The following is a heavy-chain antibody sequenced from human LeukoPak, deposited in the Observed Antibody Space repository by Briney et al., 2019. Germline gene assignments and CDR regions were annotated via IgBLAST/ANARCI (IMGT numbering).Heavy chain of an antibody. J-gene: IGHJ4*02. D-gene: IGHD2-15*01. CDR3: ARYCSGGSCYGTGSFDY. CDR1: GGSFSGYY. CDR2: INHCGST. Sequence: PSETLSLTCAVYGGSFSGYYWSWIRQPPGKGLEWIGEINHCGSTNYNPSLKSRVTISVDTSKNQFSLKLSSVTAADTAVYYCARYCSGGSCYGTGSFDYWGQGTLVTVSS. V-gene: IGHV4-34*01.